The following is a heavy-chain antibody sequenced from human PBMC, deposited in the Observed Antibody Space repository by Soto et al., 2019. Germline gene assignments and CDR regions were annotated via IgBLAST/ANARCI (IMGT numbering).Heavy chain of an antibody. CDR2: VNPIVSMS. CDR3: ASSYGSGYRAFDY. J-gene: IGHJ4*02. D-gene: IGHD3-10*01. Sequence: QVQLVQSGAEVKRPGSSVKVSCKASGDTFNFYSINWVRQAPGLGLEWMGRVNPIVSMSNYAQKFQGRVKRTADKSTSTDYMALSSLRSEDTAIYYCASSYGSGYRAFDYWGQGALVTVSS. CDR1: GDTFNFYS. V-gene: IGHV1-69*02.